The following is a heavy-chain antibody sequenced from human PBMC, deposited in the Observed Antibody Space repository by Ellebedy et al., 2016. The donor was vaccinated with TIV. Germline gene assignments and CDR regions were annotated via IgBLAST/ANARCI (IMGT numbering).Heavy chain of an antibody. CDR3: ARRWLDDAFDI. Sequence: KVSCXGSGYSFTSYWIGWVRQMPGKGLEWMGIIYPGDSDTRYSPSFQGQVTISADKSISTAYLQWSSLKASDTAMYYCARRWLDDAFDIWGQGTMVTVSS. CDR2: IYPGDSDT. J-gene: IGHJ3*02. D-gene: IGHD3-22*01. CDR1: GYSFTSYW. V-gene: IGHV5-51*01.